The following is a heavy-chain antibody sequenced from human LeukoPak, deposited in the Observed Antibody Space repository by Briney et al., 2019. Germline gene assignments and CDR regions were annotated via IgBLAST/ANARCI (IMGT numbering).Heavy chain of an antibody. Sequence: GGSLRLSCAASGFTFSSYSMNWVRQAPGKGLEWVSSISSSSSYIYYADSVKGRFTISRDNAKNSLYLQMNSLRAEDTAVYYCARDNEQLAPRDWFDPWGQGTLVTVSS. CDR3: ARDNEQLAPRDWFDP. J-gene: IGHJ5*02. D-gene: IGHD6-6*01. CDR1: GFTFSSYS. CDR2: ISSSSSYI. V-gene: IGHV3-21*01.